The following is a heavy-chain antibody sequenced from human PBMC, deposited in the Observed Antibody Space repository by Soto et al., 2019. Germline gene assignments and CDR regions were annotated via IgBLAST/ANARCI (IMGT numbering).Heavy chain of an antibody. D-gene: IGHD1-26*01. CDR3: ARGEWEPGMDV. Sequence: QVQLVQSGAEVKKPGSSVKVSCKAFGGSVSSYVISGVRQAPGQGLEWMGGSVPVFGSAKYAQKFQGRVTITADESTSTAYMELSSLRSEDTAVYYCARGEWEPGMDVWGQGTTVTVSS. J-gene: IGHJ6*02. CDR2: SVPVFGSA. CDR1: GGSVSSYV. V-gene: IGHV1-69*01.